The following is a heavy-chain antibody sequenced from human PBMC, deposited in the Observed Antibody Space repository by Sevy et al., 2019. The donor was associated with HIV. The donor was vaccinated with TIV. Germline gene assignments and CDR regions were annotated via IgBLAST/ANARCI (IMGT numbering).Heavy chain of an antibody. CDR3: VRDRVMTARDYYYYYGMDV. V-gene: IGHV3-30-3*01. J-gene: IGHJ6*02. CDR1: GFTFSGYG. Sequence: GGSLRLSCAASGFTFSGYGVHWVRQAPGKGLEWVAVISRDGSKKYYADSVKGRFTISRDNSKKTLYMQMNSLRAEDTAVYFCVRDRVMTARDYYYYYGMDVWGQGTTVTVSS. D-gene: IGHD2-21*02. CDR2: ISRDGSKK.